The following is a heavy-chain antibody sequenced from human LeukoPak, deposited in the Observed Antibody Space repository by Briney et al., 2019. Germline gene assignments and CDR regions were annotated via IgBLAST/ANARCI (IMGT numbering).Heavy chain of an antibody. CDR1: GFTLSSYW. J-gene: IGHJ5*02. V-gene: IGHV3-74*01. Sequence: PGGSLRLSCAASGFTLSSYWMHWVRQAPGKGLECVSRINPDGSTTKYADSVNGRFTISRDNAKNTLYLQVNSLRAEDTAVYYCARGVYGSATWFDPWGQGTQVTVSS. D-gene: IGHD3-10*01. CDR2: INPDGSTT. CDR3: ARGVYGSATWFDP.